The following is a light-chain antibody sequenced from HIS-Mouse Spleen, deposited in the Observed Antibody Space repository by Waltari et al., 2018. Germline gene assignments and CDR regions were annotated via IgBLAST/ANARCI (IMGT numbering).Light chain of an antibody. J-gene: IGLJ2*01. Sequence: QSVLTQPPSASGTPGQRVTISCSGNTSNIGSNTINWYQQLPGTAPKHLIYSNNQRPSGVPDRFSGSKSGTSASLAISGLQSEDEADYYCAAWDDSLNGVVFGGGTKLTVL. V-gene: IGLV1-44*01. CDR1: TSNIGSNT. CDR3: AAWDDSLNGVV. CDR2: SNN.